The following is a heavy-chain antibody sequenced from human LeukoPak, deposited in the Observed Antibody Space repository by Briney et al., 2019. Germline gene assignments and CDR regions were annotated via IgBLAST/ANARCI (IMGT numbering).Heavy chain of an antibody. V-gene: IGHV4-34*01. CDR3: ARGFLSSEGWFDP. Sequence: SETLSLTCAVYGGSFSGYYWSWIRQPPGKGLEWIGEINHSGSTNYNPSLKSRVTISVDTSKNQFSLKLSSVTAADTAVYFCARGFLSSEGWFDPWGQGTLVTVSS. J-gene: IGHJ5*02. CDR1: GGSFSGYY. D-gene: IGHD6-25*01. CDR2: INHSGST.